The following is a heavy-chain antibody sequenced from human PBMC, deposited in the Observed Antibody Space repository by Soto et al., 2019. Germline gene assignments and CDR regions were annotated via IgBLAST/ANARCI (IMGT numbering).Heavy chain of an antibody. CDR3: ASATGGYCSGGSCFLPSTFDY. D-gene: IGHD2-15*01. J-gene: IGHJ4*02. CDR1: GYTFTSYG. Sequence: ASVKVSCKASGYTFTSYGISWVRQAPGQGLEWMGWISAYNGNTNYAQKLQGRVTMTTDTSTSTAYMELRSLRSDDTAVYYCASATGGYCSGGSCFLPSTFDYRGQGTLVTVSS. V-gene: IGHV1-18*01. CDR2: ISAYNGNT.